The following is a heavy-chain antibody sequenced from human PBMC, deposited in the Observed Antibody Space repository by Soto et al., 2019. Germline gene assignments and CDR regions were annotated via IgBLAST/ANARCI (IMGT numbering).Heavy chain of an antibody. CDR1: GFTFSNYW. J-gene: IGHJ4*02. CDR2: INTDGSRT. CDR3: VRLLNHDY. D-gene: IGHD2-8*02. Sequence: EEQLVESAGGSVQPGGPLRLSCAASGFTFSNYWMHWVRQAPGKGLVWVSRINTDGSRTDYADFVKGRFTISRDNAENTVYLQMNSLRAEDTAIYYCVRLLNHDYWGQGTLVTVSS. V-gene: IGHV3-74*01.